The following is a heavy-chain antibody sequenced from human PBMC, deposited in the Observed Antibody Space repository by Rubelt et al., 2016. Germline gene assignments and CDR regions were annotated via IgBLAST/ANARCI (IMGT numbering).Heavy chain of an antibody. J-gene: IGHJ2*01. CDR3: ATAPRGKAYFDF. Sequence: QVQLQESGPGLVKPSETLSLTCTVSGGSISTYYWSWIRQPPGKGLEWIGYIYYSGGTNYNPSFKSRVTMSVDTSKSQFSLKLSSVTAADTAVYYCATAPRGKAYFDFWARGTLVTVSS. V-gene: IGHV4-59*12. D-gene: IGHD3-10*01. CDR2: IYYSGGT. CDR1: GGSISTYY.